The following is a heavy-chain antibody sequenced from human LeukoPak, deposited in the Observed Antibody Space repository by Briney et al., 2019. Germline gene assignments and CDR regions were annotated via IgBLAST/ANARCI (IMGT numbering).Heavy chain of an antibody. CDR2: ISYTGGST. Sequence: GGSLRLSCAASGFTFSSYAMNWVRQAPGKGLEGVSVISYTGGSTYYADSEKGRFTISRDNSKNTLYPQMNSLRAEDTAVYYCGKGTVAGTWGNNWFDPWGQGTLVTVSS. V-gene: IGHV3-23*01. D-gene: IGHD3-16*01. J-gene: IGHJ5*02. CDR3: GKGTVAGTWGNNWFDP. CDR1: GFTFSSYA.